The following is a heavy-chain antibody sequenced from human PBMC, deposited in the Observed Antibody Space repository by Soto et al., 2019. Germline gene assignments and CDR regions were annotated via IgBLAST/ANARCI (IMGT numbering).Heavy chain of an antibody. CDR1: GGSIISGSYY. CDR3: SGYGSGSYYRY. V-gene: IGHV4-31*03. D-gene: IGHD3-10*01. J-gene: IGHJ4*01. CDR2: IYYSGST. Sequence: SEALSLTCTVSGGSIISGSYYWSWIRQPPGKGLEWIGSIYYSGSTYYNPSLKSRVTICVDTSKNQFSLKLSSVTAADTAVYYCSGYGSGSYYRYWGHGTLVTVSS.